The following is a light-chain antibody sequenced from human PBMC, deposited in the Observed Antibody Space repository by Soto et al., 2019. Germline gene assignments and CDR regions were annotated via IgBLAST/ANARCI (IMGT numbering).Light chain of an antibody. Sequence: DIQMTQSPSTLSASVGDRVTITCRASQSIDNWLAWYQQKPGQAPKLLIYKTSNLESGVPSRFSGSGSGTEFSLTISSLQPDDFATYYCQQYKSFSLTFGGGTKVDI. V-gene: IGKV1-5*03. CDR3: QQYKSFSLT. J-gene: IGKJ4*01. CDR2: KTS. CDR1: QSIDNW.